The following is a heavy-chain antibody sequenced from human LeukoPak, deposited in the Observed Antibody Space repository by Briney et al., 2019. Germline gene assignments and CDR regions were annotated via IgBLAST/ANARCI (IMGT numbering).Heavy chain of an antibody. V-gene: IGHV3-23*01. Sequence: GGSLRLSCAASGFTFSSYAMGWVRQAPGKGVEWVSAISGGGGGTYYADSVKGRFTISRDNSKNTLYLQMNSLRAEDTAVYYCAKVAYDFWSGYYSDDYWGQGTLVTVSS. J-gene: IGHJ4*02. D-gene: IGHD3-3*01. CDR1: GFTFSSYA. CDR3: AKVAYDFWSGYYSDDY. CDR2: ISGGGGGT.